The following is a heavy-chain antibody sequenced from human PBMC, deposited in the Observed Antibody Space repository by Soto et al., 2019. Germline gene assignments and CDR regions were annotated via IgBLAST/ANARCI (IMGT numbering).Heavy chain of an antibody. D-gene: IGHD2-2*02. Sequence: SETLSLTCTVSGGSISSGGYYWSWIRQHPGKGLEWIGYIYYSGSTYYNPSLKSRVTISVDTSKNQFSLKLSSVTAADTAVYYCARDARLRVVVPAAIGFDPWGQGTLVTVS. CDR3: ARDARLRVVVPAAIGFDP. CDR1: GGSISSGGYY. CDR2: IYYSGST. J-gene: IGHJ5*02. V-gene: IGHV4-31*03.